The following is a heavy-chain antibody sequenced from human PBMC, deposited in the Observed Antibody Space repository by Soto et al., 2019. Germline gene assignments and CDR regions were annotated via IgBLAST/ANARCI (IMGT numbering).Heavy chain of an antibody. CDR3: ARGRNWFDS. V-gene: IGHV3-30-3*01. CDR2: ISYVGSSQ. J-gene: IGHJ5*01. Sequence: QVQLVESGGGVVQPGRSLRLSCAASGFTFSSYGMPWVRQAPGKGVEWVSVISYVGSSQYYADSVKCRFTISRDKSKNTLYLQMNSLRPDDTAVYYCARGRNWFDSWGQGTLVTVSS. CDR1: GFTFSSYG.